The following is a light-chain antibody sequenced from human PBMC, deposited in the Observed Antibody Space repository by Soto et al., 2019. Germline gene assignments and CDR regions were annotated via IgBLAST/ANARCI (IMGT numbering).Light chain of an antibody. V-gene: IGLV2-14*01. CDR2: EVS. J-gene: IGLJ1*01. Sequence: QSVLTQPASVSGSPGQSITISCTGSRSDVGGYNYVSWYQHYPGKAPKLIIYEVSNRPSGVSNRFSGSKSGNTASLTISGLQAEDEADYFCTSYTISSPYVFGTGTKVTVL. CDR3: TSYTISSPYV. CDR1: RSDVGGYNY.